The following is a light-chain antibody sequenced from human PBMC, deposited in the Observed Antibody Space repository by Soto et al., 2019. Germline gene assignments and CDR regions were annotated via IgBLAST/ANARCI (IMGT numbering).Light chain of an antibody. Sequence: EIVLTQSPATLSFSPGERAVLSCRASQSVSSYLAWYQQKPGQAPRLLIYDASNRATGIPARFSGSGSGTDFTLTISSLEPEDFAVYYCQQRSNWPPITFGQGTRLEI. CDR1: QSVSSY. CDR2: DAS. J-gene: IGKJ5*01. CDR3: QQRSNWPPIT. V-gene: IGKV3-11*01.